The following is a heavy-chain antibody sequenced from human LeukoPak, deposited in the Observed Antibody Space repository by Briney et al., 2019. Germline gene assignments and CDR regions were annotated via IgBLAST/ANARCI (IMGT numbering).Heavy chain of an antibody. V-gene: IGHV4-59*01. Sequence: TSQTLSLTCTVSGGSISSYYWSWIRQPPGKGLEWIGYIYYSGSTNYNPSLKSRVTISVDTSKNQFSLKLSSVTAADTAVYYCARGPPGHILGVVVPAAISGFDPWGQGTLVTVSS. J-gene: IGHJ5*02. CDR1: GGSISSYY. CDR2: IYYSGST. CDR3: ARGPPGHILGVVVPAAISGFDP. D-gene: IGHD2-2*01.